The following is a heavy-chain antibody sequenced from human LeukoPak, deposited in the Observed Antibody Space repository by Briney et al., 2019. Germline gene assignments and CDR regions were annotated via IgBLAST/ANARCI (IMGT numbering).Heavy chain of an antibody. Sequence: PSETLSLTCTVSGGSISSYYWNWIRQPPGKGLEWIGYIYYSGSTNYNPSLTSRATISVDTSKNQFSLKLSSVTAADTAVYYCARTYGYNYGTSQPYYFDYWGQGTLVTVSS. D-gene: IGHD5-18*01. J-gene: IGHJ4*02. CDR2: IYYSGST. CDR1: GGSISSYY. V-gene: IGHV4-59*01. CDR3: ARTYGYNYGTSQPYYFDY.